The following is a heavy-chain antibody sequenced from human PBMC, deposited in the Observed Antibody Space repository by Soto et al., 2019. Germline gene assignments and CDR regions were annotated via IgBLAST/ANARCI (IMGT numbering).Heavy chain of an antibody. CDR1: GFTFSSYS. J-gene: IGHJ4*02. CDR2: ISSNSSYI. V-gene: IGHV3-21*01. Sequence: EVQLVESGGGLVKPGGSLRLSCAASGFTFSSYSMNWVRQAPGKGLEWVSSISSNSSYIYYADSVKGRFTISRDNAKNSLYLQMNSLRAEDTAVYYCAREVWFSPYYFDYWGQGTLVTVSS. D-gene: IGHD3-10*01. CDR3: AREVWFSPYYFDY.